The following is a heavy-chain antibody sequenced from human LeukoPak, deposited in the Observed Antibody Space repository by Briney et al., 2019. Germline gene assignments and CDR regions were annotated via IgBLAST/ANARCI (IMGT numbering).Heavy chain of an antibody. V-gene: IGHV3-11*01. CDR3: AREPVAGVNDAFDI. CDR1: GFTFSDYY. D-gene: IGHD3-16*01. CDR2: ISSSGSTI. J-gene: IGHJ3*02. Sequence: GGSLRLSCAASGFTFSDYYMSWIRQAPGKGLEWVSYISSSGSTIYYAGSVKGRFTISRDNAKNSLYLQMNSLRAEDTAVYYCAREPVAGVNDAFDIWGQGTMVTVSS.